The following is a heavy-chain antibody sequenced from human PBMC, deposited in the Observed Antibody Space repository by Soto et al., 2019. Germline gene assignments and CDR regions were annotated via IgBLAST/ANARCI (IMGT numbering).Heavy chain of an antibody. CDR3: AKTLAECDAFDI. CDR1: GFTFDDYS. Sequence: PGGSLRLSCAASGFTFDDYSMHWVRQAPGKGLEWVSGISWNSGSVGYADSVKGRFTISRDNAKNSLYLQMNSLRAEDTALYYCAKTLAECDAFDIWGQGTMVTVSS. CDR2: ISWNSGSV. D-gene: IGHD3-3*01. V-gene: IGHV3-9*01. J-gene: IGHJ3*02.